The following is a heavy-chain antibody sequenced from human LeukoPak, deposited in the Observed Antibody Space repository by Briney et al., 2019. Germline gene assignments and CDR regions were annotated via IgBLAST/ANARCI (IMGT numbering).Heavy chain of an antibody. V-gene: IGHV1-8*01. D-gene: IGHD6-13*01. J-gene: IGHJ6*02. CDR3: ARGRGAAALYGMDV. CDR1: GYTFTSYD. Sequence: ASVKVSCKASGYTFTSYDINWVRQATGQGLEWMGWMNPNSGNTGYAQKFQGRVTMTRNTSISTAYMELSSLRSEDTAVYYCARGRGAAALYGMDVWGQGTTVTVPS. CDR2: MNPNSGNT.